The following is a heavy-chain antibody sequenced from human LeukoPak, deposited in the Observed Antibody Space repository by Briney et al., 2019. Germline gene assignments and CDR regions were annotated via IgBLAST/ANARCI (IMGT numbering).Heavy chain of an antibody. CDR3: ARVSPSYDSSGYYVDY. Sequence: GASVKVSCKASGYTFTSYGISWVRQAPGQGLEWMGWISAYNGNTNYAQKLQGRVTMTTDTSTSTAYMELRSLRSDDTAVYYCARVSPSYDSSGYYVDYWGQGTLVTVSS. V-gene: IGHV1-18*01. CDR2: ISAYNGNT. CDR1: GYTFTSYG. J-gene: IGHJ4*02. D-gene: IGHD3-22*01.